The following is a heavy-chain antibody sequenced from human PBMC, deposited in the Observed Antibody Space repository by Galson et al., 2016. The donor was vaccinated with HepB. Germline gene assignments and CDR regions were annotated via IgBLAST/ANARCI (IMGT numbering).Heavy chain of an antibody. Sequence: SLRLSCAASGFTFSSYWMHWVRQAPGKGLVWVSHINNDGSSTSYADSVKGRFTISRDNAKNTLYLQMNSLRAEDMAVYYCAREASPGYSSFRGPDIWGQGTMVTVSS. J-gene: IGHJ3*02. V-gene: IGHV3-74*01. CDR3: AREASPGYSSFRGPDI. CDR1: GFTFSSYW. D-gene: IGHD2-15*01. CDR2: INNDGSST.